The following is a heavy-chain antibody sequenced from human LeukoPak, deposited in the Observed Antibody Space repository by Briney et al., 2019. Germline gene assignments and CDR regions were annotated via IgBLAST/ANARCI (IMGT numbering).Heavy chain of an antibody. J-gene: IGHJ4*02. V-gene: IGHV4-38-2*02. CDR2: IYHSGST. D-gene: IGHD2-8*02. CDR3: AKRFDTAGYFDY. CDR1: GYSISSGYY. Sequence: SETLSLTCTVSGYSISSGYYWGWIRQPPGKGLEWIGNIYHSGSTFYNPSLKSRVTISVDTSKNQFSLKLSSVTAADTAVYYCAKRFDTAGYFDYWGQGTQVTVSS.